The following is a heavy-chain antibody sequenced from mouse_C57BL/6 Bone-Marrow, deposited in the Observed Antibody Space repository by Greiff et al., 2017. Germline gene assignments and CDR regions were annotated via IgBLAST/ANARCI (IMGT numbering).Heavy chain of an antibody. CDR1: GFTFSDYG. CDR3: ARDSNYPYFDY. CDR2: ISSGSSTI. V-gene: IGHV5-17*01. D-gene: IGHD2-5*01. J-gene: IGHJ4*01. Sequence: EVMLVESGGGLVKPGGSLKLSCAASGFTFSDYGMHWVRQAPEKGLEWVAYISSGSSTIYYADTVKGRFTISRDNAKNTLFLQMTSLRSEDTAMYYCARDSNYPYFDYWGQGTSVTVSS.